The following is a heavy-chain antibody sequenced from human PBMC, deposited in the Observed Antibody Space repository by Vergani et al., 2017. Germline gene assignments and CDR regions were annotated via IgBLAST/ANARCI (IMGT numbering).Heavy chain of an antibody. CDR1: GDSVISTDYH. CDR2: MDYSGST. Sequence: QMQLQESGPGLVKPSETLSLTCTVSGDSVISTDYHLGWIRQPPGKGLEWIGSMDYSGSTSNNPSLESRISISFETPKNQFSLRLTSVTAADTAVYYCASKRGACRAAYCHSYDFWGPGTLVGVSS. J-gene: IGHJ4*02. D-gene: IGHD2-15*01. CDR3: ASKRGACRAAYCHSYDF. V-gene: IGHV4-39*01.